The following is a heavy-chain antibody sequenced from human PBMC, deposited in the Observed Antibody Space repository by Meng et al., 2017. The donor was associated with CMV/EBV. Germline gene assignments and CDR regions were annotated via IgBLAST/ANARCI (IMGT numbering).Heavy chain of an antibody. J-gene: IGHJ5*02. Sequence: ASVKVSCKASGYTFTGYYIHWVRQAPGHGREWMGWITPMSGGTNYAQNFQDRVTMTRDTSTNTAYMELSRVRSDDTAVYYCARGYCSSTSCRTGVWFDPWGQGTLVTVSS. D-gene: IGHD2-2*01. CDR3: ARGYCSSTSCRTGVWFDP. CDR1: GYTFTGYY. V-gene: IGHV1-2*02. CDR2: ITPMSGGT.